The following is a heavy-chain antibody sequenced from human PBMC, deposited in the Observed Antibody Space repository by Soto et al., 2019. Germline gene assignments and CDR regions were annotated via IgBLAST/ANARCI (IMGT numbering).Heavy chain of an antibody. CDR1: GFTFTSSA. CDR3: AATLSPMDDTDY. Sequence: SVKVSCKASGFTFTSSAVQWVRQARGQRLEWIGWIVVGSGNTNYAQKFQERVTITRDMSTSTAYMELSSLRSEDTAVYYCAATLSPMDDTDYWGQGTLVTVSS. D-gene: IGHD3-10*01. J-gene: IGHJ4*02. CDR2: IVVGSGNT. V-gene: IGHV1-58*01.